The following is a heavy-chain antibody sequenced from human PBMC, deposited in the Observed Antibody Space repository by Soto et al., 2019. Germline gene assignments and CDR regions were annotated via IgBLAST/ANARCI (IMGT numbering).Heavy chain of an antibody. CDR3: ARRWGEGRVDY. J-gene: IGHJ4*02. CDR2: IYHSGNT. D-gene: IGHD3-10*01. CDR1: GGSISSSNW. V-gene: IGHV4-4*02. Sequence: QVQLQESGPGRVKPSGTLSLTCAVSGGSISSSNWWSWVRQPPGKGLEWIGEIYHSGNTNYNPSLKRRVTMAVDKSRHQFSLKLSSVTAADTAVYYCARRWGEGRVDYWGQGTLVTVSS.